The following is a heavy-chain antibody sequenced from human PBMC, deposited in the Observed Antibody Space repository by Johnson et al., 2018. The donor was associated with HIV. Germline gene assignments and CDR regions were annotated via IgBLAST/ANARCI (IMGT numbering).Heavy chain of an antibody. J-gene: IGHJ3*02. V-gene: IGHV3-20*04. D-gene: IGHD3-22*01. CDR2: INWNGGST. Sequence: VQLVESGGGVVRPGGSLRLSCAASGFTFDDYGMSWVRQAPGKGLAWVSGINWNGGSTSYAASVTGRFTISRDNAQNSRYLQMNSLRAEDTALYYCARVNFGGMIVVRGGAFDIWGQGTMVTVSS. CDR1: GFTFDDYG. CDR3: ARVNFGGMIVVRGGAFDI.